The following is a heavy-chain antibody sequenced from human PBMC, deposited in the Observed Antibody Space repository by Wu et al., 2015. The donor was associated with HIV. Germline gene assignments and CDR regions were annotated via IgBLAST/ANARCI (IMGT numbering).Heavy chain of an antibody. J-gene: IGHJ4*02. Sequence: QVQLVQSGAEVKKPGSSVKVSCKASGDTFNIYAFSWVRQAPGQGLEWMGAIIPVFGTTSYAQKFQGRVTMTRNTSIRTAYMELSSLRSEDTAVYYCARQRVYTSGWYIYDFWGQGTLVTVSS. CDR3: ARQRVYTSGWYIYDF. D-gene: IGHD6-19*01. CDR2: IIPVFGTT. CDR1: GDTFNIYA. V-gene: IGHV1-69*06.